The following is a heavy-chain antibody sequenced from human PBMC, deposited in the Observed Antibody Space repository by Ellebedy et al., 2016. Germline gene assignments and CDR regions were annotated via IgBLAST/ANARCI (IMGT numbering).Heavy chain of an antibody. CDR2: ITSSSSYI. CDR1: GFTLSDYS. V-gene: IGHV3-21*01. J-gene: IGHJ5*01. D-gene: IGHD2-21*01. CDR3: ARSQIAHCGDNCYSDNWFDS. Sequence: GGSLRLSXAASGFTLSDYSMNWVRQAPGKGLEWVSSITSSSSYIFYADSVKGRFTISRDNAKNSVYLQMNSLRGEDTALYYCARSQIAHCGDNCYSDNWFDSWGQGTLVTVSS.